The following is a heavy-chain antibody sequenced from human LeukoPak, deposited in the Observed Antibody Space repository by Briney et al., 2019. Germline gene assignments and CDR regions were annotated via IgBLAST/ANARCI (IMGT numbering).Heavy chain of an antibody. V-gene: IGHV1-46*03. Sequence: ASVKISCKASGYTFTSYYMHWVRQAPGQGLEWMGIINPSGGSTSYAQKFQGRVTMTRDTSTSTVYMELSSLRSEDTAVYYCARELSLGPRRPGFDYWGQGTLVTVSS. J-gene: IGHJ4*02. CDR3: ARELSLGPRRPGFDY. CDR2: INPSGGST. D-gene: IGHD3-16*02. CDR1: GYTFTSYY.